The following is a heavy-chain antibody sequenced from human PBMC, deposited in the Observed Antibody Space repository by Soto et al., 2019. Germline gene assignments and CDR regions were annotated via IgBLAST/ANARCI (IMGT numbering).Heavy chain of an antibody. J-gene: IGHJ6*02. CDR1: GYTFTGYY. CDR2: IIPIFGTA. D-gene: IGHD2-15*01. CDR3: ATAGCSGGSCRPYYYYGMDV. V-gene: IGHV1-69*06. Sequence: ASVKVSCKASGYTFTGYYMHWVRQAPGQGLEWMGWIIPIFGTANYAQKFQGRVTITADKSTSTAYMELSSLRSEDTAVYYCATAGCSGGSCRPYYYYGMDVWGQGTTVTVSS.